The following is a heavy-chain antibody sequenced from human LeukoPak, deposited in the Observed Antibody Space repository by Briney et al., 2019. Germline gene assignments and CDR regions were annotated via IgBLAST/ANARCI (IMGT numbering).Heavy chain of an antibody. J-gene: IGHJ5*02. Sequence: SETLSLTCAVYGGSFSGYYWSWIRQPPGKGPEWIGSIYYSGGTYHTPSLKSRVTISVDTSKNQFSLKLSSVSAADTAVYYCARLSSGWDLSWFDPWGQGTLVTVSS. CDR2: IYYSGGT. CDR1: GGSFSGYY. CDR3: ARLSSGWDLSWFDP. V-gene: IGHV4-34*01. D-gene: IGHD6-19*01.